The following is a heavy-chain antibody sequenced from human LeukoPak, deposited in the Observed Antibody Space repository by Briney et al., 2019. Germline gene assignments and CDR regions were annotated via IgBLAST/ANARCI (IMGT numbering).Heavy chain of an antibody. J-gene: IGHJ4*02. CDR2: MFYNGDT. D-gene: IGHD6-19*01. Sequence: SETLSLTCSVSGGSISSSDYYCGWIRQPPGKGLVWLGTMFYNGDTKRNPSVSSRVTMSIDTSKNQFSLKLRSVTAADTAVYYCAREARFALPVVGSGDYWGQGTLVTVSS. V-gene: IGHV4-39*07. CDR3: AREARFALPVVGSGDY. CDR1: GGSISSSDYY.